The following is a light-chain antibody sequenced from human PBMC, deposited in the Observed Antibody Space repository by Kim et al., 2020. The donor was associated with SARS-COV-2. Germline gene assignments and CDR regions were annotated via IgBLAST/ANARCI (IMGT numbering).Light chain of an antibody. J-gene: IGKJ4*01. V-gene: IGKV3-11*01. CDR2: DAS. CDR1: QSVSSY. Sequence: SPGERATLSCRARQSVSSYLAWYQQKPGQAPRLLIYDASNRATGIPARFSGSGSGTDFTLTISSLEPEDFAVYYCQQRSNWPPSLTFGGGTKVEI. CDR3: QQRSNWPPSLT.